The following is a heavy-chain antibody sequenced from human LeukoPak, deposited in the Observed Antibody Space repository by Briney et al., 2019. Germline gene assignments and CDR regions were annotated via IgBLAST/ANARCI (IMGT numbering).Heavy chain of an antibody. CDR3: ARVRANKQLVRSYYYMDV. J-gene: IGHJ6*03. Sequence: PSETLSLTCTVSGGSISSSIYYWGWIRQPPGKGLEWIGSIYYSGSTYYNPSLKSRVTISVDTSKNQFSLELSSVTAADTAVYYCARVRANKQLVRSYYYMDVWGKGTTVTVSS. V-gene: IGHV4-39*07. CDR2: IYYSGST. D-gene: IGHD6-6*01. CDR1: GGSISSSIYY.